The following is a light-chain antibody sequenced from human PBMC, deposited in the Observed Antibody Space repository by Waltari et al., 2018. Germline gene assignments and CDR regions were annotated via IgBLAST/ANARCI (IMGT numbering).Light chain of an antibody. CDR1: SSNLGIYT. CDR2: RNS. Sequence: QSVLTQPPSASGTPGQRFAISCSGSSSNLGIYTITWYQHLPGAAPKLIIYRNSERPSGVPDRFSGSKSGTSGSLVISGLHSEDEGDYYCGAWDDSLIGHVFGTGTKVTVL. CDR3: GAWDDSLIGHV. V-gene: IGLV1-44*01. J-gene: IGLJ1*01.